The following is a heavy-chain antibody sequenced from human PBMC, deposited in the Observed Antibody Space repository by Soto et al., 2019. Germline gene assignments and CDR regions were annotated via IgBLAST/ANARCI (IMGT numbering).Heavy chain of an antibody. D-gene: IGHD5-18*01. V-gene: IGHV4-4*02. Sequence: QVQLQESGPGLVKPSETLSLTCAVSGGSISSSNWWTWVRQPPGKGLEWVGEIFHSGSTNFNPSLKSRVTISVDKPKNQFSLNLNSATAADTAVYYCAKYSAGISGYYYGVDVWGQGTTVTVSS. CDR2: IFHSGST. J-gene: IGHJ6*02. CDR3: AKYSAGISGYYYGVDV. CDR1: GGSISSSNW.